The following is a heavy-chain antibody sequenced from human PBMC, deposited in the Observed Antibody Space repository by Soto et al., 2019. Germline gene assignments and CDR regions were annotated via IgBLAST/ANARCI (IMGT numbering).Heavy chain of an antibody. CDR3: VRRHVSATGIDWFDP. V-gene: IGHV1-3*01. Sequence: ASVKVSCKASGYTFTSYGIHWVRQAPGQRLEWMGWLNAANGDTKYSPKFQGRVTITRDTSASTAYMELSSLRSEDTAVYYCVRRHVSATGIDWFDPWGQGTLVTVSS. CDR1: GYTFTSYG. J-gene: IGHJ5*02. CDR2: LNAANGDT. D-gene: IGHD6-13*01.